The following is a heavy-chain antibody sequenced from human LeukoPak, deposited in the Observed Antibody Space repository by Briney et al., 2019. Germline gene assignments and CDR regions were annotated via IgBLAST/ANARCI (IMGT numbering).Heavy chain of an antibody. CDR1: GYSFTSYW. Sequence: RGESLKISCKGSGYSFTSYWIGWVRQMPGKGLEWMGIIYPGDSDTRYSPSFQGQVTISADKSISTAYLQWSSLKASDTAMYYCARHIEMATITPDYWGQGTLVTVSS. V-gene: IGHV5-51*01. CDR3: ARHIEMATITPDY. D-gene: IGHD5-24*01. J-gene: IGHJ4*02. CDR2: IYPGDSDT.